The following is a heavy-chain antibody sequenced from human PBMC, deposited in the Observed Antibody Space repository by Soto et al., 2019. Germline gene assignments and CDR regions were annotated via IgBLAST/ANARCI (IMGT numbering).Heavy chain of an antibody. CDR1: GDSISRGAYD. CDR3: AATPRY. Sequence: XXTLSLPCTVSGDSISRGAYDWTWIRQHPVKGLEWIGYTNNNGNTDYNPSLESRVTISVDTSRNQIYLYLTSVTAADTAIYYCAATPRYWGQGTLVTVSS. V-gene: IGHV4-61*08. D-gene: IGHD1-26*01. J-gene: IGHJ4*02. CDR2: TNNNGNT.